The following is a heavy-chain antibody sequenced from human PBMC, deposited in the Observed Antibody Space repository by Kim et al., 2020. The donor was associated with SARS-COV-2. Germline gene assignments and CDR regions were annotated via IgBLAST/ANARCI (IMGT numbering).Heavy chain of an antibody. CDR1: GFTFSSYD. CDR3: VREGRDYDIWRDQSRDPSPGMDV. Sequence: GGSLRLSCAASGFTFSSYDMHWVRQATGKGLEWVSAIGTAGDTYYPGSVKGRFTISRENAKNSLYLQMNSLRAGDTAVYYCVREGRDYDIWRDQSRDPSPGMDVWGQGTTVTVSS. J-gene: IGHJ6*02. CDR2: IGTAGDT. V-gene: IGHV3-13*04. D-gene: IGHD3-3*01.